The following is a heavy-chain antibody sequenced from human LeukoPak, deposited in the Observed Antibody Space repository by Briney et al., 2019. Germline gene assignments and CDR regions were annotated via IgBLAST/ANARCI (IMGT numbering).Heavy chain of an antibody. CDR3: AREMQGHYYDSSGYYYGRTRGNAFDI. Sequence: GGSLRLXCAASGFTFSSYWMSWVRQAPGKGLEWVANIKQDGSEKYYVDSVKGRFTISRDNAKNSLYLQMNSLRAEDTAVYYCAREMQGHYYDSSGYYYGRTRGNAFDIWGQGTMVTVSS. CDR1: GFTFSSYW. J-gene: IGHJ3*02. V-gene: IGHV3-7*01. CDR2: IKQDGSEK. D-gene: IGHD3-22*01.